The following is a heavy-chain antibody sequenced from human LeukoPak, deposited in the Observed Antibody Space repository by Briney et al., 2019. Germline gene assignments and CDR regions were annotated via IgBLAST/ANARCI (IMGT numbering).Heavy chain of an antibody. D-gene: IGHD3-10*01. J-gene: IGHJ5*02. Sequence: GESLKISSKASGYSFPNYWIGWVRQMPGKGLEWMGIIYPDDSDTRYSPSVQGQVTISADKSISTAYLQWSSLKASDTAMYYCATHGSGSYSDHWGQGTLVTVSS. CDR1: GYSFPNYW. V-gene: IGHV5-51*01. CDR3: ATHGSGSYSDH. CDR2: IYPDDSDT.